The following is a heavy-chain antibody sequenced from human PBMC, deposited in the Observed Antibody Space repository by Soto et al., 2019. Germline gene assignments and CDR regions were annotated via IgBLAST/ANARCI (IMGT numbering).Heavy chain of an antibody. CDR3: KLDIDY. CDR1: GFTFNNAW. D-gene: IGHD1-1*01. J-gene: IGHJ4*02. CDR2: IKSKADGETR. Sequence: GGSLRLSCAASGFTFNNAWMNWVRQAPGKGLEWVGRIKSKADGETRDYAEPVKGRFTISRDDSKNTLYLQMNSLKPEDTAVYYCKLDIDYWGLGTLVTVSS. V-gene: IGHV3-15*07.